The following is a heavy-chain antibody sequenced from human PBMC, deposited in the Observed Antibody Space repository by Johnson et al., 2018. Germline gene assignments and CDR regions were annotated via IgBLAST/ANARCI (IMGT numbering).Heavy chain of an antibody. J-gene: IGHJ6*03. Sequence: QVQLQQSGPGLVKPSQTLSLTCAISGDSVSSNSAAWNWIRQSPSRGLEWLGRTYYRSKWYNDYAVSVKSRITINPDTSKNQFSLQLNSVTPEDTAVYYCARVLYCSSTSCYGSSYYMDVWGKGTTVTVSS. CDR1: GDSVSSNSAA. D-gene: IGHD2-2*01. V-gene: IGHV6-1*01. CDR3: ARVLYCSSTSCYGSSYYMDV. CDR2: TYYRSKWYN.